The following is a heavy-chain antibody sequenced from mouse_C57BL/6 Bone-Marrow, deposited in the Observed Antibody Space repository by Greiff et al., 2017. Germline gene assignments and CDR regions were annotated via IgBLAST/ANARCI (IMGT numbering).Heavy chain of an antibody. CDR1: GYSITSDYA. V-gene: IGHV3-2*02. Sequence: EVKLVESGPGLVKPSQSLSLTCTVTGYSITSDYAWNWIRQFPGNKLEWMGYISYSGSTSYNPSLKSRISITRDPSKNQFFLQLNSVTTEDTATYYCARWGYGSSYYFDYWGQGTTLTVSS. CDR2: ISYSGST. D-gene: IGHD1-1*01. CDR3: ARWGYGSSYYFDY. J-gene: IGHJ2*01.